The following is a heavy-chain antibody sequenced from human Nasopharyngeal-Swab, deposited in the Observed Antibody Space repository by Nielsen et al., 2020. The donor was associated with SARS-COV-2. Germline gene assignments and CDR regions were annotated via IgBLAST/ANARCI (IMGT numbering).Heavy chain of an antibody. Sequence: GESLKISCAASGFTFSSYAMSWVRQASGKGLEWVSAISGSGGSTYYADSVKGRFTISRDNSKNTLYLQMNSLRAEDTAVYYCARDFSPGSTYYFDYWGQGTLVTVSS. CDR3: ARDFSPGSTYYFDY. CDR2: ISGSGGST. V-gene: IGHV3-23*01. CDR1: GFTFSSYA. J-gene: IGHJ4*02. D-gene: IGHD3-10*01.